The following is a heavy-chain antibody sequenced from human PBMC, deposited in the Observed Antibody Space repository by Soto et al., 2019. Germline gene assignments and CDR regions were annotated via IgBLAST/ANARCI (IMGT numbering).Heavy chain of an antibody. Sequence: EVQLVESGGGLVKPGGSLRLSCAASGFTFSSYSMNWVRQAPGKGLEWVSSISSSSSYIYYADSVKGRFTISRDNAKNALYRQMNSLRAEDTAVYYCARGGGDYGDWYFDLWGRGTLVTVSS. J-gene: IGHJ2*01. CDR1: GFTFSSYS. CDR2: ISSSSSYI. V-gene: IGHV3-21*01. D-gene: IGHD4-17*01. CDR3: ARGGGDYGDWYFDL.